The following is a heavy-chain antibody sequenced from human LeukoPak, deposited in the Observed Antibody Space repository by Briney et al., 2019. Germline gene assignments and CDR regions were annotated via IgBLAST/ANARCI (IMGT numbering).Heavy chain of an antibody. CDR3: ARPDTAMAPLGY. J-gene: IGHJ4*02. D-gene: IGHD5-18*01. CDR1: GFTVSSNY. CDR2: IYSGGST. V-gene: IGHV3-53*01. Sequence: GGSLRLSCAASGFTVSSNYMSWVRQAPGKGLEWVSVIYSGGSTYYADSVKGRFTISRDNSKNTLYLQMNSLRAEDTAVYYCARPDTAMAPLGYWGQGTLVTVSS.